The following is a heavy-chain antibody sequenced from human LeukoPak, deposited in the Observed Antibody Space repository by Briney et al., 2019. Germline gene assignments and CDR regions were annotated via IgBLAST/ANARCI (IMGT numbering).Heavy chain of an antibody. V-gene: IGHV3-9*01. Sequence: GGSLRLSCAASGFTFSSSAMSWVRQAPGKGLEWVSGISWNSGTIDYADSVRGRFTISRDNAKNSLYLQMDSLRVEDTAFYYCAKDNRRHYTSGPNPDSLHWGQGALVTVSS. CDR1: GFTFSSSA. J-gene: IGHJ4*02. D-gene: IGHD6-19*01. CDR3: AKDNRRHYTSGPNPDSLH. CDR2: ISWNSGTI.